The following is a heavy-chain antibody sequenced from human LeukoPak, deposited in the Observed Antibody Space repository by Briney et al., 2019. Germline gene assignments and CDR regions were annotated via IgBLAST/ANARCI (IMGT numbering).Heavy chain of an antibody. D-gene: IGHD4/OR15-4a*01. CDR2: IDISGGST. Sequence: RGSLRLSCAVSGFTFNSHAMCWVRQAPGKRLEWVSSIDISGGSTYYADSVKGRFTISRDNSKNTLYLQMNSLRGEDTALYYCANEVRPNDYWGQGTLVTVSS. J-gene: IGHJ4*02. V-gene: IGHV3-23*01. CDR1: GFTFNSHA. CDR3: ANEVRPNDY.